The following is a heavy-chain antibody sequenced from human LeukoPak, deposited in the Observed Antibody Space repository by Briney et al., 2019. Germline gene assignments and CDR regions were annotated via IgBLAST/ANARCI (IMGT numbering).Heavy chain of an antibody. CDR1: GASISSYY. V-gene: IGHV4-59*01. CDR2: FSYTRTT. J-gene: IGHJ4*02. CDR3: ARDGEYDFWSGYNY. D-gene: IGHD3-3*01. Sequence: SETLSLTCTVSGASISSYYWSWIRQPPAPGQGRVRYFSYTRTTNYNPFLKSRVSITIHTSKNQFSLTLGAVTAADTAGYYCARDGEYDFWSGYNYWGQGTLVTVSS.